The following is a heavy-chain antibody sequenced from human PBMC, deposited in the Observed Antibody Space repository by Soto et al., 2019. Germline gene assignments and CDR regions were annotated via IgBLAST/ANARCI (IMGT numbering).Heavy chain of an antibody. CDR1: GGSISSDDCY. V-gene: IGHV4-31*03. Sequence: QVQLQESGPGLVEPSQTLSLTCSVSGGSISSDDCYWSWIRQHPGKGLEWMGNICFSGNTYYNRSLKIRVSISVDTSKDQFSLRVTSVTAGDTAVYYCASRRDSGTNLLFDHSGHGLLVTVSS. CDR3: ASRRDSGTNLLFDH. J-gene: IGHJ4*01. CDR2: ICFSGNT. D-gene: IGHD3-10*01.